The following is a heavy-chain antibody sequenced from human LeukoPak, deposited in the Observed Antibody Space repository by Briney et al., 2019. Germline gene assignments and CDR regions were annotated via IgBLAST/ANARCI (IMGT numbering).Heavy chain of an antibody. J-gene: IGHJ4*02. CDR3: ARGGTGTTVSFDY. D-gene: IGHD1-1*01. Sequence: SQTLSLTCVISGDSVSSTTAARSWIRQSPSRGLEWLGRTYYRSEWYNDYAVSVKSRITINPDTSKNQFSLQLNSVTPEDTAVYYCARGGTGTTVSFDYWGQGTLVTVSS. V-gene: IGHV6-1*01. CDR1: GDSVSSTTAA. CDR2: TYYRSEWYN.